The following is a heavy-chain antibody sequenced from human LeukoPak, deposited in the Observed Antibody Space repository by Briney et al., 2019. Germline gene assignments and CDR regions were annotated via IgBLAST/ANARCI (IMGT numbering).Heavy chain of an antibody. V-gene: IGHV3-7*03. CDR3: AREVVVVPAAKYAFDI. D-gene: IGHD2-2*01. CDR2: IKQDGSEK. Sequence: GGSLRLSCAASGFTFSSYWMSWVRQAPGKGLEWVANIKQDGSEKYYVDSVKGRFTISRDNAKNTLYLQMNSLRAEDTAVYYCAREVVVVPAAKYAFDIWGQGTMVTVSS. CDR1: GFTFSSYW. J-gene: IGHJ3*02.